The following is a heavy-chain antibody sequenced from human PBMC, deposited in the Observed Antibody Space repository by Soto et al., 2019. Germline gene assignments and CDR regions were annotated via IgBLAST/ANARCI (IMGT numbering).Heavy chain of an antibody. Sequence: GGSLRLSCVASGFTFSSRWMNWVRHVPGKGLEWVSDIIDSGGSTYYADSVKGRFTISRDNSKSTLYLQMNSLRAEDTALYYCAKGRSYYYYYGVDVWGQGTTVTVSS. V-gene: IGHV3-23*01. CDR1: GFTFSSRW. J-gene: IGHJ6*02. CDR2: IIDSGGST. CDR3: AKGRSYYYYYGVDV.